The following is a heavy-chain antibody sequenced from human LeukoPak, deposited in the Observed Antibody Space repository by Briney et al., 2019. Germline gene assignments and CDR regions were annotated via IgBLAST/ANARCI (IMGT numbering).Heavy chain of an antibody. V-gene: IGHV3-23*01. Sequence: PGGSLRLSCAASGFTFSSYAMSWVRQAPGKGPEWVSAISGSGGSTYYADSVKGRFTISRDNSKNTLYLQMNSLRAEDTAVHYCAKEQRWLQSYFDYWGQGTLVTVSS. CDR3: AKEQRWLQSYFDY. D-gene: IGHD5-24*01. CDR1: GFTFSSYA. CDR2: ISGSGGST. J-gene: IGHJ4*02.